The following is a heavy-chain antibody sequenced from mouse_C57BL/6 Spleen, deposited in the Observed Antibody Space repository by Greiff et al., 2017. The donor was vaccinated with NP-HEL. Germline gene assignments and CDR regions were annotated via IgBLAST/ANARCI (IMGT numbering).Heavy chain of an antibody. CDR3: ARRWSYYFDY. J-gene: IGHJ2*01. CDR2: ISYDGSN. CDR1: GYSITSGYY. Sequence: EVKLMESGPGLVKPSQSLSLTCSVTGYSITSGYYWNWIRQFPGNKLEWMGYISYDGSNNYNPSLKNRISITRDTSKNQFFLKLNSVTTEDTATYYCARRWSYYFDYWGQGTTLTVSS. V-gene: IGHV3-6*01. D-gene: IGHD1-1*02.